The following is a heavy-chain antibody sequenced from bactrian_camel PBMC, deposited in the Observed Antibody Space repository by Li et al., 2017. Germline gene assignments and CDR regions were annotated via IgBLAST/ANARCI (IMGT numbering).Heavy chain of an antibody. CDR3: ATGPTGWGTPGNY. CDR1: GFTFSTYT. CDR2: IDSGSST. J-gene: IGHJ4*01. D-gene: IGHD5*01. Sequence: HVQLVESGGGLVQPGGSLRLSCAASGFTFSTYTMHWVRQAPGKGLDWVSSIDSGSSTYYADSVRGRFTISRDNAKNTLYLQMNSLKSEDTALYYCATGPTGWGTPGNYWGQGTQVTVS. V-gene: IGHV3S1*01.